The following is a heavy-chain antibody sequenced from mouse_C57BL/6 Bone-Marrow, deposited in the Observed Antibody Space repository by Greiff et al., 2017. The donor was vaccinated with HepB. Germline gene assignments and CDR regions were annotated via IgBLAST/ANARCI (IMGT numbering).Heavy chain of an antibody. D-gene: IGHD1-1*01. CDR3: ARSNYDYAMDY. CDR2: IDPNSGGT. Sequence: QVQLQQPGAELVKPGASVKLSCKASGYTFTSYWMHWVKQRPGRGLEWIVRIDPNSGGTKYNEKFKSKATLTVDKPSSTAYMQLSSLTSEDSAVYYCARSNYDYAMDYWGQGTSVTVSS. J-gene: IGHJ4*01. V-gene: IGHV1-72*01. CDR1: GYTFTSYW.